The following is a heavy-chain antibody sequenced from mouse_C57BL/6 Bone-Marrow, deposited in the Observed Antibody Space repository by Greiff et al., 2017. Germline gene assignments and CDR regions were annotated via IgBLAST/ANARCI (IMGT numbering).Heavy chain of an antibody. CDR3: ARGIYYWYFDV. Sequence: EVKLMESGGGLVKPGGSLKLSCAASGFTFSSYAMSWVRQTPEKRLEWVATISDGGSYTYYPDNVKGRFTISRDNAKNNPYLQMSHLKSEDTAMYYCARGIYYWYFDVWGTGTTVTVSS. CDR2: ISDGGSYT. CDR1: GFTFSSYA. V-gene: IGHV5-4*03. D-gene: IGHD1-1*01. J-gene: IGHJ1*03.